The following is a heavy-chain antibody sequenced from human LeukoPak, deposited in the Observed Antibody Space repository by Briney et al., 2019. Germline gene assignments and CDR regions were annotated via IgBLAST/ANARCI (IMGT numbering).Heavy chain of an antibody. CDR2: IFYSGSA. CDR1: GGSISSYY. CDR3: ARHGGQSSGYYY. V-gene: IGHV4-59*08. Sequence: SETLSLTCTVSGGSISSYYWSWIRQPPGKGLEWIGYIFYSGSANYNPSLKSRVTISVDTSKNQFSLKLSYVTAADTAVYYCARHGGQSSGYYYWGQGNLVTVSS. J-gene: IGHJ4*02. D-gene: IGHD3-22*01.